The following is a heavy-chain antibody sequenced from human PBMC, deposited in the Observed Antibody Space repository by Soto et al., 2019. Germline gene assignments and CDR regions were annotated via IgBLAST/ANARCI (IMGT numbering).Heavy chain of an antibody. CDR2: ISGSGGST. CDR3: AKGLMVRGVVPPSYMDV. Sequence: GGSLRLSCAASGFTFSSYAMSWVRQAPGKGLEWVSAISGSGGSTYYADSVKGRFTISRDNSKNTLYLQMNSLRAEDTAVYYCAKGLMVRGVVPPSYMDVWGKGTTVTVSS. V-gene: IGHV3-23*01. CDR1: GFTFSSYA. D-gene: IGHD3-10*01. J-gene: IGHJ6*03.